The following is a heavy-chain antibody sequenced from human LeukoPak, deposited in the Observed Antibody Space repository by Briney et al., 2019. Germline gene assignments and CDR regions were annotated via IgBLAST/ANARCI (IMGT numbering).Heavy chain of an antibody. CDR3: ARCSLDYGGNSGWYFDY. CDR2: INHSGST. V-gene: IGHV4-34*01. Sequence: SETLSLTCAVYGGSFSGYYWSWIRQPPGKGLEWIGEINHSGSTNYNPSLKSRVTISVDTSKNQFSLKLSSVTAADTAVYYCARCSLDYGGNSGWYFDYWGQGTLVTVSS. D-gene: IGHD4-23*01. J-gene: IGHJ4*02. CDR1: GGSFSGYY.